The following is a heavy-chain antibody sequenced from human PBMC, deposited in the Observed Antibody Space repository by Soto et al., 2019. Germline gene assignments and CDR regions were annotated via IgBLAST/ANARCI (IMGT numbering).Heavy chain of an antibody. CDR1: GGTFSSYA. D-gene: IGHD5-12*01. CDR2: IIPIFGTA. CDR3: ARVRRDGYHAADAFDI. Sequence: QVQLVQSGAEVKKPGSSVKVSCKASGGTFSSYAISWVRQAPGQGLEWMGGIIPIFGTANYAQKFQGRVTITXXEXRXXAYMELSSLRSEDTAVYYCARVRRDGYHAADAFDIWGQGTMVTVSS. V-gene: IGHV1-69*05. J-gene: IGHJ3*02.